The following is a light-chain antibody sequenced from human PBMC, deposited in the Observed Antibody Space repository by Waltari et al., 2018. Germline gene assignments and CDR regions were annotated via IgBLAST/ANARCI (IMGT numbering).Light chain of an antibody. CDR2: DAS. CDR3: QQYYTTPYT. Sequence: IQMTQSPSTLSASVGDRVTITCRASQTISTWLAWYQHKPGQAPKLLIYDASTIQSGVPARFSGSGSGTDFTLTVSSLQAEDVAVYYCQQYYTTPYTFGQGTKLEIK. CDR1: QTISTW. J-gene: IGKJ2*01. V-gene: IGKV1-5*01.